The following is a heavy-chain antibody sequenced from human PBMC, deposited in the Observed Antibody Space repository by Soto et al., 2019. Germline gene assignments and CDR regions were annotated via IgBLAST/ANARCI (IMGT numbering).Heavy chain of an antibody. CDR2: ISSNGVTT. CDR3: VRRVSGNYDY. V-gene: IGHV3-64*01. J-gene: IGHJ4*02. Sequence: ESGGGMVQPGGSLRLSCVASGFTFSSYDMHWVRQAPGKGLEYVSSISSNGVTTYYGNSVKGRFTISRDNSKNTLYLQMGSLRAEDMAVYYCVRRVSGNYDYWGQGTLVTVSS. CDR1: GFTFSSYD. D-gene: IGHD1-7*01.